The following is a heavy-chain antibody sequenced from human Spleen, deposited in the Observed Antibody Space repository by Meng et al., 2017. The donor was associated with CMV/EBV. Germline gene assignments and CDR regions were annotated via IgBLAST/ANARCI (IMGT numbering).Heavy chain of an antibody. V-gene: IGHV4-30-4*08. D-gene: IGHD4-17*01. CDR2: IYYSGST. J-gene: IGHJ4*02. CDR3: ARGTVTTPSGY. Sequence: SWIRQPPGKGLEWIGYIYYSGSTYYNPSLKSRVTISVDTSKNQFSLKLSSVTAADTAVYYCARGTVTTPSGYWGQGTLVTVSS.